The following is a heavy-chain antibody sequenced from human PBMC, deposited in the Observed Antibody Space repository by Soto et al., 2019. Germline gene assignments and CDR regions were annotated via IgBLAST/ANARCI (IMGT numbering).Heavy chain of an antibody. CDR3: ASRYYDSSGYYYFEPNLYYYYGMDV. V-gene: IGHV1-18*01. CDR1: GYTFTSYG. D-gene: IGHD3-22*01. CDR2: ISAYNGNT. Sequence: ASVKVSCKASGYTFTSYGISWVRQAPGQGLEWMGWISAYNGNTNYAQKLQGRVTMTTDTSTRTAYMELRSLRSDDTAVYYCASRYYDSSGYYYFEPNLYYYYGMDVWGQGTTVTVSS. J-gene: IGHJ6*02.